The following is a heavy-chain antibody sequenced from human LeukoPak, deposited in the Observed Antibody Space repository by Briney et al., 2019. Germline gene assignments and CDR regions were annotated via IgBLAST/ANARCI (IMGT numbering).Heavy chain of an antibody. J-gene: IGHJ4*02. CDR2: IYYSGST. V-gene: IGHV4-39*07. CDR1: GDSISSSSYY. D-gene: IGHD1-26*01. CDR3: ASQGSYSYFDY. Sequence: SETLSLTCTVSGDSISSSSYYWGWIRRPPGKGLEWIGSIYYSGSTYSNPSLKSRVTISVDTSKNQFSLKLSSVTAADTAVYHCASQGSYSYFDYWGQGTLVTVSS.